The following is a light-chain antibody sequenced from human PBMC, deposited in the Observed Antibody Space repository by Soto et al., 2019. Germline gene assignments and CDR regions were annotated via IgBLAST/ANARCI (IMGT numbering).Light chain of an antibody. CDR1: QDISNS. CDR2: EAS. Sequence: DIQMTQSPSSLSTSVGERVTITCQASQDISNSLNWYQQKPGKAPNLLIYEASKLQTGVPSRFRGGGSGTHFTLTISSLQPEDFATYYCLQHYNFSWTFGQGTKVDIK. J-gene: IGKJ1*01. V-gene: IGKV1-33*01. CDR3: LQHYNFSWT.